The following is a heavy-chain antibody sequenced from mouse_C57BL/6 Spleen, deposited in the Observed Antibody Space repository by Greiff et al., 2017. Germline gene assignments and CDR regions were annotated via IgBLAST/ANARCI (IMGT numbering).Heavy chain of an antibody. Sequence: QVQLQQPGAELVKPGASVKMSCKASGYTFTSYWITWVKQRPGQGLEWIGDIYPGSGSTNYNEKFKSKATLTVDTSSSTAYMQLSSLTSEDSAVYYCARVHYDYDYFDYWGQGTTLTVSS. CDR3: ARVHYDYDYFDY. CDR1: GYTFTSYW. V-gene: IGHV1-55*01. D-gene: IGHD2-4*01. J-gene: IGHJ2*01. CDR2: IYPGSGST.